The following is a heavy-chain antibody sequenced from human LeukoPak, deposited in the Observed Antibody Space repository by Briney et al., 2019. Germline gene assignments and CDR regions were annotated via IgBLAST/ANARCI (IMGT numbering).Heavy chain of an antibody. CDR1: GGSISSGGYY. CDR2: INHSGST. CDR3: ARGVAAAGVFDY. D-gene: IGHD6-13*01. V-gene: IGHV4-39*07. Sequence: SETLSLTCTVSGGSISSGGYYWSWIRQPPGKGLEWIGEINHSGSTNYNPSLKSRVTISVDTSKNQFSLKLSSVTAADTAVYYCARGVAAAGVFDYWGQGTLVTVSS. J-gene: IGHJ4*02.